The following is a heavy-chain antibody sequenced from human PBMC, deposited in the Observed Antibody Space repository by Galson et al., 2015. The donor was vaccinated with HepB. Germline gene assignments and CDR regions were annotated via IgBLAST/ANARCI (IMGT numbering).Heavy chain of an antibody. D-gene: IGHD6-6*01. CDR3: AREGHLVPGFDY. J-gene: IGHJ4*02. V-gene: IGHV4-59*01. CDR2: IYNSGGT. Sequence: ETLSLTCTVSGGSMSNYYWSWIRQPPGKGPEWIGYIYNSGGTNYNPSLKSRVTISVDTSKNQFSLKLSSVTAADTAVYYCAREGHLVPGFDYWGQGTLVTVSS. CDR1: GGSMSNYY.